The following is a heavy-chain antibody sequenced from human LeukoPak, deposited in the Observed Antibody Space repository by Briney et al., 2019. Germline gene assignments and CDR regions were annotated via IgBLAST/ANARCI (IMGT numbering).Heavy chain of an antibody. CDR3: AKDRGWPHPPTWFDP. J-gene: IGHJ5*02. D-gene: IGHD6-19*01. CDR2: ISGSGGST. CDR1: GFTFSSYA. V-gene: IGHV3-23*01. Sequence: GGSLRLSCAASGFTFSSYAMSWVRQAPGKGLERVSAISGSGGSTYYADSVKGRFTISRDNSKNTLYLQMNSLRAEDTAVYYWAKDRGWPHPPTWFDPWAREPWSPSP.